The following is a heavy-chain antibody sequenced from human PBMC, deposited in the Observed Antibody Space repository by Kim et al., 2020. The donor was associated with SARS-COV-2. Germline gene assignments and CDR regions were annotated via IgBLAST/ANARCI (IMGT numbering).Heavy chain of an antibody. V-gene: IGHV6-1*01. J-gene: IGHJ4*02. D-gene: IGHD6-13*01. CDR2: N. Sequence: NDYAVSVKSRITINPDTSKNQFSLQLNSVTPEDTAVYYCARDTSWYYFDYWGQGTLVTVSS. CDR3: ARDTSWYYFDY.